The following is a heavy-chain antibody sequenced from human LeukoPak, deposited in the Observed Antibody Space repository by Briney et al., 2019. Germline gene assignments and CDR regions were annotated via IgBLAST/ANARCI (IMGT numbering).Heavy chain of an antibody. Sequence: PSETLSLTCTVSGGSISSDYWQWIRQPPGKGLEWVGYIYNSGNNHYNSSLKSRVTISIDTSKNQFSLKLASVIAADTAVYYCATRGYWGQGTLVAVSS. CDR2: IYNSGNN. CDR1: GGSISSDY. V-gene: IGHV4-59*08. J-gene: IGHJ4*02. D-gene: IGHD3-10*01. CDR3: ATRGY.